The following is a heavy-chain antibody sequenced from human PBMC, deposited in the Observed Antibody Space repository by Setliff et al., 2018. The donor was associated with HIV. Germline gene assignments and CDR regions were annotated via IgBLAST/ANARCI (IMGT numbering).Heavy chain of an antibody. CDR3: VRDLDPTGVLTHFDY. CDR1: GYTFINSY. D-gene: IGHD7-27*01. CDR2: VSPTGSGYAT. Sequence: GASVKVSCKASGYTFINSYMHWVRQAPGQGLEWMGIVSPTGSGYATTYAQKFQGRVTMTTDTSTTTAYMEMRSLKSDDTAVYYCVRDLDPTGVLTHFDYWGQGTLVTVSS. J-gene: IGHJ4*02. V-gene: IGHV1-46*01.